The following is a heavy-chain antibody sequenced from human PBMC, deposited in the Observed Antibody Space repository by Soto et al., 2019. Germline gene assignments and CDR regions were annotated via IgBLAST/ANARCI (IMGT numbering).Heavy chain of an antibody. CDR3: ARGGLYSSSWYGYYYYGMDV. Sequence: LSLTCAVYGGSFSGYYWSWIRQPPGKGLEWIGEINHRGSTNYNPSLKSRVTISVDTSKNQFSLKLSSVTAADTAVYYCARGGLYSSSWYGYYYYGMDVWGQGTTVTVSS. CDR2: INHRGST. J-gene: IGHJ6*02. V-gene: IGHV4-34*01. CDR1: GGSFSGYY. D-gene: IGHD6-13*01.